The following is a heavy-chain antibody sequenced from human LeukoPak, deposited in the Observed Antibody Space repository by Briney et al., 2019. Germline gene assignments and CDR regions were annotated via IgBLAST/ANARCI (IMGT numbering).Heavy chain of an antibody. CDR2: ISGSGGST. CDR3: AKYSSSSDFDY. CDR1: GYTFTSYG. D-gene: IGHD6-6*01. V-gene: IGHV3-23*01. Sequence: SCKASGYTFTSYGISWVRQAPGKGLEWVSAISGSGGSTYYADSVKGRFTISRDNSKNTLYLQMNSLRAEDTAVYYCAKYSSSSDFDYWGQGTLVTVSS. J-gene: IGHJ4*02.